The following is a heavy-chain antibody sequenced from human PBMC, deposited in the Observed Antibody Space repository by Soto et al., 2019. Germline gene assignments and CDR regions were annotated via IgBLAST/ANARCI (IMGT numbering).Heavy chain of an antibody. CDR2: INHSGYT. CDR3: SQGAYLAY. CDR1: GGSFSAYS. J-gene: IGHJ4*02. Sequence: QVQLHQWGAGLLKPSETLSLTCDVYGGSFSAYSWTWIHQPPGKGLEWIGEINHSGYTNFNPSLKSRVTISLDTSKKRFSLRLTSVTAADTALYYCSQGAYLAYWGQGTLVTVSS. V-gene: IGHV4-34*01. D-gene: IGHD3-16*01.